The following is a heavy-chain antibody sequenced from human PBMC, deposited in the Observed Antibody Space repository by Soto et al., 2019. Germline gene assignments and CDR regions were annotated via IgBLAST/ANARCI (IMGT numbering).Heavy chain of an antibody. J-gene: IGHJ4*02. CDR2: INHSGST. D-gene: IGHD5-18*01. CDR3: ASLRGYSYGYPSSSWYDLY. V-gene: IGHV4-34*01. Sequence: PSETLSLTCAVYGGSFSGYYWSWIRQPPGKGLEWIGEINHSGSTNYNPSLKSRVTISVDTSKNQFSLKLSSVTAADTAVYYCASLRGYSYGYPSSSWYDLYWGQGTLVTVSS. CDR1: GGSFSGYY.